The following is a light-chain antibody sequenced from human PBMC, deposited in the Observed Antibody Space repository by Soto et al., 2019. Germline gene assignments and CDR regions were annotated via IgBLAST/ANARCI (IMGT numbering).Light chain of an antibody. Sequence: EIVLTQSPGTLSLSPGERATLSCRASQTVPRSYLAWYQQRPGQAPRLLIYDASTRAFGIPDRFSGSESGTDFSLTISSLEPEAFAVYYCHQYASSPLTFGLGTRLEI. CDR1: QTVPRSY. CDR2: DAS. V-gene: IGKV3-20*01. CDR3: HQYASSPLT. J-gene: IGKJ5*01.